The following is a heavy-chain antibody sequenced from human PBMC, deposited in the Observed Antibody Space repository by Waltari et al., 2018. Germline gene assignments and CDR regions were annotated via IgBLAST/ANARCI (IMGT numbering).Heavy chain of an antibody. CDR2: INPNGGGT. V-gene: IGHV1-2*02. J-gene: IGHJ5*01. D-gene: IGHD3-10*01. CDR1: GYTFTAYY. CDR3: ARDRAFDS. Sequence: QVQLVQSGAEVKKPGASVKVSCQASGYTFTAYYIHWVRQAPGQGLEWMGWINPNGGGTNYAQKFQGRVTMTRDTSVTTAYMELSSLTSDDTAVYYCARDRAFDSWGQGTLVTVSS.